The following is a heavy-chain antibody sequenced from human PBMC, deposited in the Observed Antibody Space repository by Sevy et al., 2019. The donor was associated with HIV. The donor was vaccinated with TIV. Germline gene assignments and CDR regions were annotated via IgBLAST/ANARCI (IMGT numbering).Heavy chain of an antibody. J-gene: IGHJ6*03. CDR3: ARALRPETNYFCMDV. CDR2: IYHSGTT. D-gene: IGHD3-3*01. CDR1: GFSISNNFY. V-gene: IGHV4-38-2*01. Sequence: SETLSLTCDVSGFSISNNFYWGWIRQPPGKGLEWIGSIYHSGTTYYSPSLNSRVTISVDMSNNQFALRLTSVTAADTAVYYCARALRPETNYFCMDVWGKGTTVTVSS.